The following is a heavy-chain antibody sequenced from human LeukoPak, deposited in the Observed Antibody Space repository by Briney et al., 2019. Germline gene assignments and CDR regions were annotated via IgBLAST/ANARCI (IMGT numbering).Heavy chain of an antibody. D-gene: IGHD3-9*01. J-gene: IGHJ6*03. CDR3: AHSLVDLYYYYYYMDV. CDR1: GFSLSTSGVG. V-gene: IGHV2-5*01. Sequence: VSGPTLVKPTQTLTLTCTFSGFSLSTSGVGVGWIRQPPGKALEWLALIYWNDDKRYSPSLKSRLTITKDTSKNQVVLTMTNMDPVDTATYYCAHSLVDLYYYYYYMDVWGKGTTVTISS. CDR2: IYWNDDK.